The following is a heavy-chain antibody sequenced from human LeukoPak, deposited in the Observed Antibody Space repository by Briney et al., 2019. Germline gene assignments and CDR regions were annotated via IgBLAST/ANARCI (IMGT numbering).Heavy chain of an antibody. CDR2: NSSSSSYI. CDR1: GFTFSSYS. J-gene: IGHJ4*02. CDR3: ARGRGVGAPSGYFDY. Sequence: PGGSLRLSCAASGFTFSSYSMNWVRQAPGKGLEWVSSNSSSSSYIYYADSVKGRFTISRDNAKNSLYLQMNSLRAEDTAVYYCARGRGVGAPSGYFDYWGQGTLVTVSS. V-gene: IGHV3-21*04. D-gene: IGHD1-26*01.